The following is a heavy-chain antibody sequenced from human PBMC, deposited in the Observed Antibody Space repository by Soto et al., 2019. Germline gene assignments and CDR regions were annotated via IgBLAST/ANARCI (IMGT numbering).Heavy chain of an antibody. Sequence: QVQLVESGGGVVQPGRSLRLSCAASGFTFSNYDMHWVRQAPGKGLEWVAVISSAGSTTYYADSVKGRFTLSRDNSKNTLYLQMNNLRVDDTAVYCCYDFWWEHWGQGTLVTVSS. CDR3: YDFWWEH. CDR1: GFTFSNYD. CDR2: ISSAGSTT. V-gene: IGHV3-30-3*01. D-gene: IGHD3-3*01. J-gene: IGHJ4*02.